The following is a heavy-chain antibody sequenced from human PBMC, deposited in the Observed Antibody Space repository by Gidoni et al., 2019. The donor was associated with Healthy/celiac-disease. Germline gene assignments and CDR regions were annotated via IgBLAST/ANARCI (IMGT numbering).Heavy chain of an antibody. J-gene: IGHJ1*01. CDR2: INHSGST. D-gene: IGHD3-3*01. V-gene: IGHV4-34*01. CDR1: GGSFSGYY. Sequence: QVQLQQWGAGLLKPSETLSLTCAVYGGSFSGYYWSWIRQPPGKGLEWIGEINHSGSTNYNPSLKSRVTISVDTSKNQFSLKLSSVTAADTAVYYCASSRPDYDFWSGYYRTEYFQHWGQGTLVTVSS. CDR3: ASSRPDYDFWSGYYRTEYFQH.